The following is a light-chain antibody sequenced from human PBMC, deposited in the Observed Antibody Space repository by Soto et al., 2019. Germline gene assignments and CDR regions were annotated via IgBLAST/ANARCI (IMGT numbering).Light chain of an antibody. CDR1: QSVSTN. J-gene: IGKJ4*01. CDR3: QQYEERPPNHS. Sequence: EIVMTQSPATLSVSPGERATLSCRASQSVSTNLAWYQQKPGQAPRLLIYAASVRATGIPARSSGSGSGTEYTHTISSLQSEDFAVYYCQQYEERPPNHSFGGGTKVEIK. V-gene: IGKV3-15*01. CDR2: AAS.